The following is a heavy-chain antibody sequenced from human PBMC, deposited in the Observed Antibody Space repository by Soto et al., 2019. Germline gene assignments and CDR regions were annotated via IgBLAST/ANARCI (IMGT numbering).Heavy chain of an antibody. Sequence: WWSLRLSCSASVFTFSSYGMHWFRQAPGKGLEWVAVIWYDGSNKYYADSVKGRFTISRDNSKNTLYLQMNSLRAEDTAVYYCARVRYGDLDYWGQGTLVTVSS. D-gene: IGHD4-17*01. CDR2: IWYDGSNK. J-gene: IGHJ4*02. CDR3: ARVRYGDLDY. V-gene: IGHV3-33*01. CDR1: VFTFSSYG.